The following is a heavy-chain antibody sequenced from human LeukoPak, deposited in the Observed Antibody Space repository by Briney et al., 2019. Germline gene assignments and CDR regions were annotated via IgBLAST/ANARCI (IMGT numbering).Heavy chain of an antibody. J-gene: IGHJ6*02. D-gene: IGHD5-24*01. V-gene: IGHV4-34*01. CDR3: ARENRRWLQFFRYYGMDV. CDR1: GGSFSGYY. Sequence: KPSETLSLTCAVYGGSFSGYYWSWIRQPPRKGLDWIGEINHSGSTNYNPSLKSRVTISVDTSKNQFALELSSVTAADTAVYYCARENRRWLQFFRYYGMDVWGQGTTVTVSS. CDR2: INHSGST.